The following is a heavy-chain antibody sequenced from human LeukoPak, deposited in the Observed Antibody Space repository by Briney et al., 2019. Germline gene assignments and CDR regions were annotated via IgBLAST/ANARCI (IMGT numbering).Heavy chain of an antibody. J-gene: IGHJ5*02. D-gene: IGHD4-17*01. V-gene: IGHV1-24*01. CDR2: FGSEDGGT. CDR3: ATDPPRTVTGTNWFDP. Sequence: ASVTVSCKVSGYTLTELSMHWVRQAPGQGLEWMGGFGSEDGGTIYEQKFQGRVTMTEDTSTDTAYMALSSLRSEDTAVYYCATDPPRTVTGTNWFDPWGQGTLVTVSS. CDR1: GYTLTELS.